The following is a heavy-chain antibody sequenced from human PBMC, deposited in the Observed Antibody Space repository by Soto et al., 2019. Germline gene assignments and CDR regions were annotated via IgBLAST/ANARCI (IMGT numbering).Heavy chain of an antibody. J-gene: IGHJ4*02. CDR2: INPSGGST. V-gene: IGHV1-46*01. CDR3: ARVGRMHSSGYYFPY. D-gene: IGHD3-22*01. Sequence: QVQLVQSGAEVKKPGASVKVSCKASGYTFTSYYMHWVRQAPGQGLEWMGIINPSGGSTSYAQKFQGRVTMTRETSTSTVYMELSSLRSEDTAVYYCARVGRMHSSGYYFPYWGQGTLVTVSS. CDR1: GYTFTSYY.